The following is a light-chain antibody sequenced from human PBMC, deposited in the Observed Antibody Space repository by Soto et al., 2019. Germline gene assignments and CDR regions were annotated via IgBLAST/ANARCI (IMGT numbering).Light chain of an antibody. CDR2: GAS. V-gene: IGKV3-15*01. CDR3: QQYNNWPLA. Sequence: EVVMTQSPATLSVSPGERATLSCRASQSARSSLGCYQQKPGQAPSLLIYGASTRATDIPARFSGSGSGTEFTLTISSLQSEDFAVYFCQQYNNWPLAFGQGTRLE. J-gene: IGKJ5*01. CDR1: QSARSS.